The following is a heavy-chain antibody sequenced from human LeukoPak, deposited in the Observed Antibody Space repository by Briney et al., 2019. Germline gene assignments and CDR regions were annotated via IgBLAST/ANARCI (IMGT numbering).Heavy chain of an antibody. J-gene: IGHJ5*02. CDR1: GGSFSGYY. CDR2: ITHSGRT. Sequence: SETLSLTRAVYGGSFSGYYWSWIRQPPGKGLEWTGEITHSGRTNYNPFLKSRATISVDTSKNQFSLRLSSVTAADTAVYYCPRRRPYYDIWPGGDPWGQGTLVTVSS. CDR3: PRRRPYYDIWPGGDP. D-gene: IGHD3-9*01. V-gene: IGHV4-34*01.